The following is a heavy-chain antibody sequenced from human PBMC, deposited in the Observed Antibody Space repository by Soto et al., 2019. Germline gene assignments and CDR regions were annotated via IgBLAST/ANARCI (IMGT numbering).Heavy chain of an antibody. CDR2: INPNNGGT. CDR1: GYTFTGFY. CDR3: ARDLAYGGNSYFDY. V-gene: IGHV1-2*02. Sequence: ASVKVSCKASGYTFTGFYMHWVRQAPGQGLEWMGWINPNNGGTNYVQKFQDRVTMTRDTSITTAYMELSGLRSDDTAVYYCARDLAYGGNSYFDYWGQGTLVTVSS. D-gene: IGHD4-17*01. J-gene: IGHJ4*02.